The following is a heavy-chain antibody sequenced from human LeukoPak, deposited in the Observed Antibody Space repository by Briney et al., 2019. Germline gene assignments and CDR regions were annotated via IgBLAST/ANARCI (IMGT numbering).Heavy chain of an antibody. CDR2: ISYNERNK. J-gene: IGHJ4*02. Sequence: GGSLRLSCAASGFTFSSYAMHWVRQAPGKGLEWVAIISYNERNKHYADSVKGRFTISRDTSKNTLHLQMNSVEPEDTAVYYCAKDLGIGYSSRTFDYWGQGTLVTVSS. V-gene: IGHV3-30*18. CDR1: GFTFSSYA. CDR3: AKDLGIGYSSRTFDY. D-gene: IGHD2-15*01.